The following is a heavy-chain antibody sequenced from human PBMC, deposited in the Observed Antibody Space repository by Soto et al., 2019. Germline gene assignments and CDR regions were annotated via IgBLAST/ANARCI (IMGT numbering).Heavy chain of an antibody. V-gene: IGHV1-18*04. D-gene: IGHD3-10*01. Sequence: QVQLVQSGAEVKKPGASVKVSCKASGYTFTSYGISWVRRAPGQGLEWMGWISAYNGNTNYAQKLQGRVTMTTDTSTSTAYMELRSLRSDDTAVYYCAREGPQPLQSSASGGWFDPWGQGTLVTVSS. CDR1: GYTFTSYG. CDR2: ISAYNGNT. CDR3: AREGPQPLQSSASGGWFDP. J-gene: IGHJ5*02.